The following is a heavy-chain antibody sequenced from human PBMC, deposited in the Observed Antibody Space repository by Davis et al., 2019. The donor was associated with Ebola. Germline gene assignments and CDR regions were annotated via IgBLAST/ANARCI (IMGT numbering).Heavy chain of an antibody. Sequence: GESLKISCAASGFTFSSYSMNWVRQAPGKGLEWVSAISGSGGSTYYADSVKGRFTISRDNSKNTLYLQMNSLRAEDTAVYYCARGRWLQTYYFDYWGQGTLVTVSS. V-gene: IGHV3-23*01. J-gene: IGHJ4*02. CDR1: GFTFSSYS. CDR2: ISGSGGST. D-gene: IGHD5-24*01. CDR3: ARGRWLQTYYFDY.